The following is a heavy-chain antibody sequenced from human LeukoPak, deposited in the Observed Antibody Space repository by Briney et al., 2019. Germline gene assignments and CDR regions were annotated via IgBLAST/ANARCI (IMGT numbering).Heavy chain of an antibody. CDR2: IYYSGNT. CDR3: ARGIFGGTSARDYFDY. V-gene: IGHV4-59*01. D-gene: IGHD3-3*01. Sequence: SETLSLTCTVPGGSISSYFWSWIRQPPGKGLGWIGYIYYSGNTNYNPSLKSRVTISVDTSKNQFSLKLSSVTAADTAVYYCARGIFGGTSARDYFDYWGQGTLVTVSS. CDR1: GGSISSYF. J-gene: IGHJ4*02.